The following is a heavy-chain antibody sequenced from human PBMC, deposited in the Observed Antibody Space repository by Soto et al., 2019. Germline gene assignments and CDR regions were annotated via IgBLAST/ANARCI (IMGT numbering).Heavy chain of an antibody. V-gene: IGHV3-21*01. CDR2: ISSSSSYI. J-gene: IGHJ4*02. CDR3: AREFPLDYSSSSGINY. Sequence: GGSLRLSCAASGFTFSSYGMHWVRQAPGKGLEWVSSISSSSSYIYYADSVKGRFTISRDNAKNSLYLQMNSLRAEDTAVYYCAREFPLDYSSSSGINYWGQGTLVTVSS. D-gene: IGHD6-6*01. CDR1: GFTFSSYG.